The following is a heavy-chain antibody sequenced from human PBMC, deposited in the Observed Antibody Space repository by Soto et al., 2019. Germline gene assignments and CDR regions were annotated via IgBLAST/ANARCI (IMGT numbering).Heavy chain of an antibody. V-gene: IGHV3-7*01. Sequence: PGGSLRLSCAASGLAFRSFLMSWVRQAPGGGLEWVANINQDGRDTYYSDSVRDRFTISRDNAANSLLLHMNSLGAEDTAVYYCATYHDDEWESYRHRYWGQGTLVTVSS. CDR1: GLAFRSFL. CDR3: ATYHDDEWESYRHRY. D-gene: IGHD3-16*02. CDR2: INQDGRDT. J-gene: IGHJ4*02.